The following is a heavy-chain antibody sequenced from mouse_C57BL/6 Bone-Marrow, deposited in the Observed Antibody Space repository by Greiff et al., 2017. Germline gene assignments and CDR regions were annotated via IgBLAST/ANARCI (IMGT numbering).Heavy chain of an antibody. CDR3: AGFTTGRFDY. V-gene: IGHV1-64*01. Sequence: VQLQQPGAELVKPGASVKLSCKASGYTFTSYWLHWVKQRPGQGLEWIGMIHPNSGSTNYNEKFKSKATLTVDKSSSTAYMQLSSLTSEDSAVYYCAGFTTGRFDYWGQGTTLTVSS. D-gene: IGHD2-12*01. J-gene: IGHJ2*01. CDR2: IHPNSGST. CDR1: GYTFTSYW.